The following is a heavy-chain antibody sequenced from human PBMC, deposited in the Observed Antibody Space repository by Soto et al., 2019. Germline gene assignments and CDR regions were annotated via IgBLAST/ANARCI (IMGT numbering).Heavy chain of an antibody. V-gene: IGHV5-51*01. CDR2: IYPGDSDT. J-gene: IGHJ4*02. CDR3: ARHSYYYDRSGQPFDY. CDR1: VYSFTSYW. D-gene: IGHD3-22*01. Sequence: PGESLKISCKGSVYSFTSYWIGWVRQMPGKGLEWMGIIYPGDSDTRYSPSFQGQVTISADKSISTAYLQWSSLKASDTAMYYCARHSYYYDRSGQPFDYWGQGTLVTVSS.